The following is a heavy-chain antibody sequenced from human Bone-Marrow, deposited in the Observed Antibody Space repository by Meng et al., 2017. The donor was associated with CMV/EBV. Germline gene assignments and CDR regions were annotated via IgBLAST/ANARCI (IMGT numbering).Heavy chain of an antibody. D-gene: IGHD3-3*01. CDR1: GFTFSSYW. Sequence: GGSLRLSCEASGFTFSSYWMSWVRQAPGKGLEWVANIKQDGSEKYYVDSVKGRFTISRDNAKNSLYLQMNSLRAEDTAVYYCATSITIFGVPSWGQGTLVTVSS. CDR3: ATSITIFGVPS. J-gene: IGHJ5*02. V-gene: IGHV3-7*01. CDR2: IKQDGSEK.